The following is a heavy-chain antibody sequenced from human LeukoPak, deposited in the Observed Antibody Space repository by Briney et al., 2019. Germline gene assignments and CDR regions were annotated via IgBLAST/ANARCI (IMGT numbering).Heavy chain of an antibody. Sequence: PSETLSLTCTVSGGSISSSSYYWGWIRQPPGKGLEWIGSIYYSGSTYYNPSLKSRVTISVDTSKNQFSPKLSSVTAADTAVYYCARMQDHYVPIDYWGQGTLVTVSS. J-gene: IGHJ4*02. CDR2: IYYSGST. D-gene: IGHD4-17*01. V-gene: IGHV4-39*01. CDR3: ARMQDHYVPIDY. CDR1: GGSISSSSYY.